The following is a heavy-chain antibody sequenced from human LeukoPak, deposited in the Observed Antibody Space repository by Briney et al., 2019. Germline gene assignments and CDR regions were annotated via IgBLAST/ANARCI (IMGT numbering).Heavy chain of an antibody. CDR3: ARDLGYYYGSGSYYTPYYYYGMDV. CDR2: IIPILGIA. V-gene: IGHV1-69*04. CDR1: GGTFSSYA. D-gene: IGHD3-10*01. Sequence: SVKVSCKASGGTFSSYAISWVRQAPGQGLEWMGRIIPILGIANYAQKFQGRVTITADKSTSTAYMELSSLRSEDTAVYSCARDLGYYYGSGSYYTPYYYYGMDVWGQGTTVTVSS. J-gene: IGHJ6*02.